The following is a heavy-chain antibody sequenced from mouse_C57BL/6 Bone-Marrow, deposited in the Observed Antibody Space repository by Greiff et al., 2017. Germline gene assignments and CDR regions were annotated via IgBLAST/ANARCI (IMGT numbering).Heavy chain of an antibody. V-gene: IGHV1-81*01. D-gene: IGHD1-1*01. CDR1: GYTFTSSG. Sequence: QVQLKQSGAELARPGASVKLSCKASGYTFTSSGISWVKQRTGQGLEWIGEIYPRSGNTYYNEKVKGKATLTAEKSSSTAYMELRSLTSEDSAVYFCARSKRLLRESWFAYWGQGTLVTVSA. CDR2: IYPRSGNT. J-gene: IGHJ3*01. CDR3: ARSKRLLRESWFAY.